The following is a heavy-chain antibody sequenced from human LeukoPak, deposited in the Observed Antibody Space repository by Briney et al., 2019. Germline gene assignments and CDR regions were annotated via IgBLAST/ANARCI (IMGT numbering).Heavy chain of an antibody. CDR1: GYSFTNYW. CDR3: ARHNGDYDRYYYYMDV. J-gene: IGHJ6*03. Sequence: GESLKISCKGSGYSFTNYWIGWVRQMPGKGLEWMGIIYPGDSDTRYSPSFQGQVTISADKSFSTAYLQWSSLKASDTAMYYCARHNGDYDRYYYYMDVWGKGTTVTVSS. V-gene: IGHV5-51*01. CDR2: IYPGDSDT. D-gene: IGHD3-3*01.